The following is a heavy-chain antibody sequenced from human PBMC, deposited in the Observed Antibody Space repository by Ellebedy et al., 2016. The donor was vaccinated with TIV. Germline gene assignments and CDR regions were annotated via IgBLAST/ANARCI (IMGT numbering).Heavy chain of an antibody. Sequence: PGGSLRLSCAVSGFNFSIYSMTRVRQAPGKGLEWVSSISRNSTYIYYADSVKGRFTISRDNAKNSLYLQMNSLRGDDTAVYYCARAGPLEMNHFDYWGQGTLVTVSS. CDR1: GFNFSIYS. CDR2: ISRNSTYI. CDR3: ARAGPLEMNHFDY. D-gene: IGHD5-24*01. V-gene: IGHV3-21*01. J-gene: IGHJ4*02.